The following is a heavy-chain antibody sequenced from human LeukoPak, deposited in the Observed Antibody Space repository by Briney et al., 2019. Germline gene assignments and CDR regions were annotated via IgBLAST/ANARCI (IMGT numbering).Heavy chain of an antibody. J-gene: IGHJ4*02. CDR3: ASYPRYSSSPPFDY. CDR2: INPNTGVT. CDR1: GYTFTGQY. V-gene: IGHV1-2*02. Sequence: EASVKVSCKASGYTFTGQYMHWVRQAPGQGLEWMGWINPNTGVTNYAQRLQGRVTMTRDTTISTAYMELSRLTSDDTAVYFCASYPRYSSSPPFDYWGQGTLVTVSS. D-gene: IGHD6-6*01.